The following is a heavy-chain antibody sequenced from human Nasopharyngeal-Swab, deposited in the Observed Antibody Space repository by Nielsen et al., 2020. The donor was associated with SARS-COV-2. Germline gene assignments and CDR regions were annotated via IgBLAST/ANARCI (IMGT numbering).Heavy chain of an antibody. CDR3: AKDFSYYYDSSGYFDY. CDR2: ISGSGGST. J-gene: IGHJ4*02. V-gene: IGHV3-23*01. Sequence: RQCPGKGLEWVSAISGSGGSTYYADSVKGRFTISRDNSKNTLYLQMNSLRAEDTAVYYCAKDFSYYYDSSGYFDYWGQGTLVTVSS. D-gene: IGHD3-22*01.